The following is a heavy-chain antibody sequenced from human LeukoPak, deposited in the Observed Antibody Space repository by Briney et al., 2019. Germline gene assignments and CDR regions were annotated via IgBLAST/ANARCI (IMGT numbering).Heavy chain of an antibody. CDR1: GFTFSSYA. D-gene: IGHD6-19*01. J-gene: IGHJ4*02. V-gene: IGHV3-30*04. Sequence: GRSLRLSCAASGFTFSSYAMHWVRQAPGKGLEWVAVISYDGSNKYYADSVKGRFTISRDNSKNTLYLQMNSLRAEDTAVYYCARAEKQWLVLGYFDYWGQGTLVTVSS. CDR3: ARAEKQWLVLGYFDY. CDR2: ISYDGSNK.